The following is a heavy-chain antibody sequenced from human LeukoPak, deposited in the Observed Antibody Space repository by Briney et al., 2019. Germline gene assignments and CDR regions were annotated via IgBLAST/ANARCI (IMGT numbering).Heavy chain of an antibody. V-gene: IGHV4-34*01. CDR2: IHHSGII. CDR3: ARGHSTSGFDY. Sequence: SETLSLTCSVNDGPFSGYYCSWIRQVPGKGLEWLGEIHHSGIINYNPSLKSRLTLSEDTPNIQFSLRLTSVTAADTAVYFCARGHSTSGFDYWGRGTLVTVSS. CDR1: DGPFSGYY. D-gene: IGHD2-2*01. J-gene: IGHJ4*02.